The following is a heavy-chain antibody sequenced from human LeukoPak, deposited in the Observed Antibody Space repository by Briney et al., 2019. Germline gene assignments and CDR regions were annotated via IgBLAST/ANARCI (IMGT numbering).Heavy chain of an antibody. Sequence: PGGSLRLSCAASGFTFSSHGMSWVRQAPGKGPEWASSSGSDYTFYADSVRGRFTIFRDNSKNTMYLQMNSLRVGDTAVYYCAKIGVIGHWYYDLWGRGTLVTVSS. V-gene: IGHV3-23*01. CDR2: SGSDYT. CDR1: GFTFSSHG. J-gene: IGHJ2*01. D-gene: IGHD3/OR15-3a*01. CDR3: AKIGVIGHWYYDL.